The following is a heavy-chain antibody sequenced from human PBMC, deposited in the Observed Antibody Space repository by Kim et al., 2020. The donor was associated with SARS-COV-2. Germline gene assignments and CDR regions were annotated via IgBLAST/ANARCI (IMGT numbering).Heavy chain of an antibody. V-gene: IGHV3-43*01. Sequence: GGSLRLSCEGSGFISDDFTLHWVRQTPGKGLEWVSLISSNGVNAFYRDSVKGRFTTSRDNKRNVLYLQMDRLRPEDSAIYYCAKDYPHCAGDCFAYWGQG. D-gene: IGHD2-21*01. CDR2: ISSNGVNA. J-gene: IGHJ4*02. CDR1: GFISDDFT. CDR3: AKDYPHCAGDCFAY.